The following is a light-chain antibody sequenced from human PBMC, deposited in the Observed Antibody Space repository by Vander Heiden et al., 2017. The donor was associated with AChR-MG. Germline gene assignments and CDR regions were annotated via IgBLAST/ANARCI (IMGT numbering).Light chain of an antibody. CDR3: KYRDSSGKHVV. CDR2: DKN. V-gene: IGLV3-19*01. J-gene: IGLJ2*01. CDR1: SLRSYY. Sequence: SAVSVALGQTVRITCQGDSLRSYYASWYQQKPGQAPVLVIYDKNNRPSGIPDRFAGSSSGKTASLTITGAQAEDEADYYCKYRDSSGKHVVVGGGTKLTVL.